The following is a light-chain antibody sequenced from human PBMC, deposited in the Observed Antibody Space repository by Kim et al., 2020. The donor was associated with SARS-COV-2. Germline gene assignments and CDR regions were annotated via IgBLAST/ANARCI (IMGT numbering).Light chain of an antibody. CDR1: QNVGSN. CDR3: QQYNDWPPWT. Sequence: EIMTTQTPATLSVSPGERVTLSCRASQNVGSNLAWYHQRPGQTPRLLILSASTRATGVPARFSGSGFGTEFALTISSLQSDDLGVYYCQQYNDWPPWTFGQGTKVDIK. CDR2: SAS. V-gene: IGKV3-15*01. J-gene: IGKJ1*01.